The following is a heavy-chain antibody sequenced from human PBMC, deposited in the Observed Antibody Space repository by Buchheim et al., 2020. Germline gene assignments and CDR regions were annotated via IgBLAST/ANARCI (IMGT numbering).Heavy chain of an antibody. D-gene: IGHD3-16*01. CDR1: GFIFSNYA. V-gene: IGHV3-30-3*01. Sequence: VQLVESGGGMVQPGGSLGLSCTASGFIFSNYAMHWVRQTPGKGLECVALISKDASIKNYAESVKGRFTIFRDNSKNSLYLQLNSLRPEDTAIYYCARDALGSIDDWGLGTL. J-gene: IGHJ4*02. CDR3: ARDALGSIDD. CDR2: ISKDASIK.